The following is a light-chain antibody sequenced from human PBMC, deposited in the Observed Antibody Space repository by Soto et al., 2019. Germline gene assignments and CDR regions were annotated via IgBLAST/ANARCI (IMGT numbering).Light chain of an antibody. Sequence: QSVLTQPPSASGTPGQRVTISCSGSSSYNGSNTVNWYQQLPGTAPKLLIYSNNQRPSGVPDRFSGSKSGTSASLAISGLQSEDEADYYCAAWDDSLNGVVFGGGTKVTVL. J-gene: IGLJ2*01. CDR3: AAWDDSLNGVV. V-gene: IGLV1-44*01. CDR2: SNN. CDR1: SSYNGSNT.